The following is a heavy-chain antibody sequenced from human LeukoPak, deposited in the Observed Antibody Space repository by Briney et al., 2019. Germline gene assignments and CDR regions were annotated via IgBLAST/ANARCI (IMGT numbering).Heavy chain of an antibody. V-gene: IGHV3-21*01. Sequence: PGGSLRLSCAASGFTFSSYSMNWVRQAPGKGLEWVSSISSSSSYIYYAHSVKGRFTISRDNAKNSLYLQMNSLRAEDTAVYYCARDRIGYYDSSGYPYYFDYWGQGTLVTVSS. CDR3: ARDRIGYYDSSGYPYYFDY. CDR2: ISSSSSYI. J-gene: IGHJ4*02. D-gene: IGHD3-22*01. CDR1: GFTFSSYS.